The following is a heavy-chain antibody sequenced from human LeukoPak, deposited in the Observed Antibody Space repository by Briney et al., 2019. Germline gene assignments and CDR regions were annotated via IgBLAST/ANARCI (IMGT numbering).Heavy chain of an antibody. CDR3: ARDSYCSSTSCYLRDAFDI. J-gene: IGHJ3*02. Sequence: GGSLRLSCAASGFTFSSYSMNWVRQAPGKGLEWVSHISSNSKTIYYADSVKGRFTISRDNAKNSLYLQMNSLRAEDTAVYHCARDSYCSSTSCYLRDAFDIWGQGTMVTVSS. CDR2: ISSNSKTI. V-gene: IGHV3-48*04. D-gene: IGHD2-2*01. CDR1: GFTFSSYS.